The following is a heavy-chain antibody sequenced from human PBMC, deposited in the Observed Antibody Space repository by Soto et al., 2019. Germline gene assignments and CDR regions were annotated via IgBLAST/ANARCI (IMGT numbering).Heavy chain of an antibody. V-gene: IGHV3-21*01. CDR3: ASEPVGATKYDY. CDR1: GFTFSSYK. J-gene: IGHJ4*02. D-gene: IGHD1-26*01. CDR2: ISSSSDYSSNYI. Sequence: EVQVVESGGGLVKPGGSLRLACAASGFTFSSYKMNWLRQAPGKGLEWVSSISSSSDYSSNYIYYADSVRGRFTISRDDAKNSLYLQMNSLRADDTAVYYCASEPVGATKYDYWGQGTLVTVSS.